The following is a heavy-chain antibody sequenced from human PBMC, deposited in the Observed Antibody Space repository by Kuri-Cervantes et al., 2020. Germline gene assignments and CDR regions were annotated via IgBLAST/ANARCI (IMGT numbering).Heavy chain of an antibody. J-gene: IGHJ4*02. D-gene: IGHD6-19*01. CDR1: GFTFSGFA. Sequence: GESLKISCAASGFTFSGFAIHWVRQASGKGLEWVSSISSSSTICYADSVKGRFTITRDNAKNSLYLQMNSLRDEDTAVYYCARDLAVAGLFDYWGQGTLVTVSS. V-gene: IGHV3-69-1*01. CDR2: ISSSSTI. CDR3: ARDLAVAGLFDY.